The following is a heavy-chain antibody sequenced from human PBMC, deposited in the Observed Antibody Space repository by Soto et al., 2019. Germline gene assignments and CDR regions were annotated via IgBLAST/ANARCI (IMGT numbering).Heavy chain of an antibody. J-gene: IGHJ6*02. CDR2: ISSSGSTI. CDR1: GFTFSSYE. V-gene: IGHV3-48*03. CDR3: ASSFPYYYYGMDV. Sequence: EVQLVESGGGLVQPGGSLRLSCAASGFTFSSYEMNWVRQAPGKGLEWVSYISSSGSTIYYADSVKGRFTISRDNAKNSLYLQMNSLRAEDRAVYYCASSFPYYYYGMDVWGQGTTVTVSS.